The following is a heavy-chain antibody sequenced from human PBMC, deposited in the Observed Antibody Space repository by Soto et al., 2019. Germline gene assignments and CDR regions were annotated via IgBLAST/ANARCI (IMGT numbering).Heavy chain of an antibody. V-gene: IGHV3-33*01. D-gene: IGHD6-13*01. CDR1: GFTFSSYG. J-gene: IGHJ6*02. Sequence: RLSCAASGFTFSSYGMHWVRQAPGKGLEWVAVIWYDGSNKYYADSVKGRFTISRDNSKNTLYLQMNSLRAEDTAVYYCARTPVAAALVNYGMDVWGQGTTVTVSS. CDR2: IWYDGSNK. CDR3: ARTPVAAALVNYGMDV.